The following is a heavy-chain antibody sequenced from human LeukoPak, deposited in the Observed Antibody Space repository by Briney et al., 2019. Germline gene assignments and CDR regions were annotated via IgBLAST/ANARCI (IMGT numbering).Heavy chain of an antibody. CDR2: IYHSGST. Sequence: SETLSLTCTVSGYSISSGYYWGWIRQPPGKGLEWIGSIYHSGSTYYNPSLKSRVTISVDTSKNQFSLKLSSVTAADTAVYYCAREQAHFTMIVVVITYFDYWGQGTLVTVSS. CDR3: AREQAHFTMIVVVITYFDY. CDR1: GYSISSGYY. V-gene: IGHV4-38-2*02. D-gene: IGHD3-22*01. J-gene: IGHJ4*02.